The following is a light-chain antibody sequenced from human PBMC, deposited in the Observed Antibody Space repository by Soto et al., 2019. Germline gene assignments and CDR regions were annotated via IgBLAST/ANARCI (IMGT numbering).Light chain of an antibody. J-gene: IGKJ2*01. CDR1: QGITTY. V-gene: IGKV1-9*01. CDR3: HQYNTYLYT. Sequence: DIQMTQSPSFLSASVGDRVTITCRASQGITTYLAWYQQKPGKAPKLLISAASTLQPGVPSRFSGSGSGTEFTLTISSLQPEDFATYYCHQYNTYLYTFGQGTKLEIK. CDR2: AAS.